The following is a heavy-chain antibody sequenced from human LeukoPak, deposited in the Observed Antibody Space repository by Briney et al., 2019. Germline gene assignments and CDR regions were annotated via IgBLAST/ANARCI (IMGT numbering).Heavy chain of an antibody. J-gene: IGHJ4*02. CDR2: IYSGGST. V-gene: IGHV3-53*01. D-gene: IGHD5-12*01. CDR3: ARARYSGYDSPYYFDY. Sequence: GGSLRLSCAASGFTVSSNYMSWVRQAPGKGLEWVSVIYSGGSTHYADSVKGRFTISRDNSKNTLYLQMNSLRAEDTAVYYCARARYSGYDSPYYFDYWGQGTLVTVSS. CDR1: GFTVSSNY.